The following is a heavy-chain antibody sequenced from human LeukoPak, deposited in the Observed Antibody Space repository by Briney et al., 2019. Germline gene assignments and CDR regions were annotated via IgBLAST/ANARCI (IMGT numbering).Heavy chain of an antibody. J-gene: IGHJ4*02. V-gene: IGHV4-59*01. D-gene: IGHD5-18*01. CDR3: ATSPIQLWLPFDY. Sequence: SETLSLTCTVSGGSISSYYWSWIRQPPGKGLEWIGYIYYSGSTNYNPSLKSRVTISVDMSKNQFSLKLSSVTAADTAVYYCATSPIQLWLPFDYWGQGTLVTVSS. CDR2: IYYSGST. CDR1: GGSISSYY.